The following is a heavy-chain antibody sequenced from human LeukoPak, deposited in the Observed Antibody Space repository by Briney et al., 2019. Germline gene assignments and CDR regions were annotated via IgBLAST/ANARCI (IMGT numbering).Heavy chain of an antibody. CDR2: INRDGTIT. J-gene: IGHJ5*02. D-gene: IGHD5-18*01. CDR1: GFTFSSYW. CDR3: ARDFYTYASSWFDP. Sequence: GGSLRLSCAASGFTFSSYWMHWIRQAPGKGLVWVSRINRDGTITKYADSVKGRFTISRDNAKNTLYLQMNSLRAEDTAVYYCARDFYTYASSWFDPWGRGALVPVSS. V-gene: IGHV3-74*01.